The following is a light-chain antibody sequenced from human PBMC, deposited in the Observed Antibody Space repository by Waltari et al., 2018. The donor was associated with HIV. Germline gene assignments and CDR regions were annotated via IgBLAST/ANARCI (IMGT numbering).Light chain of an antibody. J-gene: IGKJ4*01. Sequence: EVVLKQSPGTLSLSPGERATLSCRASQRLNSNYLAWYQQKPGQAPRILIYGTSTRATGIPDRFSGSGSGTDFALTISRLEPEDFAVYCCHQYETSPLTFGGGTRVEV. CDR1: QRLNSNY. CDR3: HQYETSPLT. CDR2: GTS. V-gene: IGKV3-20*01.